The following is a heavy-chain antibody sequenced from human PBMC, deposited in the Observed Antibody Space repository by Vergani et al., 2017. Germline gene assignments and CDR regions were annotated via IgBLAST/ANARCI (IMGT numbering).Heavy chain of an antibody. V-gene: IGHV4-34*01. CDR2: INHSGST. D-gene: IGHD3-22*01. Sequence: QVQLQQWGAGLLKPSETLSLTCAVYGGSFSGYYWSWIRQPPGKGLECIGEINHSGSTNYNPSLKSRVTISVDTSKNQFSLKLSSVTAAYTAVYYCARGYYYDSSGYYYLDSWGQGSLVTV. CDR3: ARGYYYDSSGYYYLDS. CDR1: GGSFSGYY. J-gene: IGHJ4*02.